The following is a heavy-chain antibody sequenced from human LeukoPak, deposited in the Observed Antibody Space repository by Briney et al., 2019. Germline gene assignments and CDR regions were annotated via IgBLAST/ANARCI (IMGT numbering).Heavy chain of an antibody. CDR2: TYYRSKWSN. Sequence: SQTLSLTCAISGDSVSSNSAAWNWIRQFPSRGLEWQGRTYYRSKWSNDYAVSVKSRIIINPDTSQNQFSLQLNSLTPEDTAVYFCARAPIGGWYFDLWGRGTLVTVSS. J-gene: IGHJ2*01. D-gene: IGHD2-15*01. CDR1: GDSVSSNSAA. V-gene: IGHV6-1*01. CDR3: ARAPIGGWYFDL.